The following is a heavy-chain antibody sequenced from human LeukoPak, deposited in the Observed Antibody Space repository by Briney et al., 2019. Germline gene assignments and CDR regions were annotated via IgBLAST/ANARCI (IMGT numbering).Heavy chain of an antibody. CDR1: GFTFSTYS. D-gene: IGHD2/OR15-2a*01. CDR3: AKAQYQTWNFGL. Sequence: GSLRLSCAASGFTFSTYSMNWVRQAPGKGLEWVSSISSDPNFIYYADSVKGRFTISRDNAKNSVNLQMNSLRADDTAVYYCAKAQYQTWNFGLWGRGTLVTVFS. CDR2: ISSDPNFI. V-gene: IGHV3-21*01. J-gene: IGHJ2*01.